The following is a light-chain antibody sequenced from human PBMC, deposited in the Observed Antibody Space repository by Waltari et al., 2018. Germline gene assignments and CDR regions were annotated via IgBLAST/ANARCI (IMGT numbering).Light chain of an antibody. V-gene: IGLV1-40*01. CDR3: QSYDTRLGAWV. Sequence: QSVLTQPPSVSGAPGQRVTISCTGSSSNIGAGYDVHWYQHLPGTAPKLLISGNTNRPSGVPDQFSGSKSGTSASLVITGLKAEDEANYYGQSYDTRLGAWVFGGGTKLTVL. J-gene: IGLJ3*02. CDR1: SSNIGAGYD. CDR2: GNT.